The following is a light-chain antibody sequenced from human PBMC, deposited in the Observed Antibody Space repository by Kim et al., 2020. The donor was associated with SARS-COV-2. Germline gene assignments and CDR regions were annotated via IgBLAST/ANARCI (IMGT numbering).Light chain of an antibody. CDR3: QQHGSSPWT. Sequence: EIVLKQSPGTLSLSPGEGAALSCRASQSVSKNYLAWYHQKPGQAPRLVIYGAYTRATDIPDRFSGSGSGTDFTLSITRLEPEDFAIYHCQQHGSSPWTFGQGTKVDIK. CDR2: GAY. V-gene: IGKV3-20*01. J-gene: IGKJ1*01. CDR1: QSVSKNY.